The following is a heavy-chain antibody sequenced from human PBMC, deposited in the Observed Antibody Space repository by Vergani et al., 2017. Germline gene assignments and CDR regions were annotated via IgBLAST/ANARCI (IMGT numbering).Heavy chain of an antibody. V-gene: IGHV4-59*08. CDR2: IYDSGST. CDR3: ARGGTITIFGVVDAFDI. Sequence: QVQLQESGPGLVKPSQTLSLTCTVSGGSISSYYWSWVRQPPGKGLEWIGNIYDSGSTNYNPSLKSRVTISVDTSKNQFSLKLSSVTAADTAVYYCARGGTITIFGVVDAFDIWGQGTMVTVSS. J-gene: IGHJ3*02. D-gene: IGHD3-3*01. CDR1: GGSISSYY.